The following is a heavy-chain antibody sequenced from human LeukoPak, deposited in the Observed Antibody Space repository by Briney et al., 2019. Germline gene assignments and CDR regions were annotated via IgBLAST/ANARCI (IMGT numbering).Heavy chain of an antibody. J-gene: IGHJ3*02. CDR3: ARERLENCNDGSCPDALDI. Sequence: GRSLRLSCAASGFSFSSYLMHWVRQAPGKGLEWVALIGFDVSKIYYADSVKGRFTISRDNSKNTLYLQMNSLRDEDAAVYFCARERLENCNDGSCPDALDIWGQGTMVTISS. V-gene: IGHV3-33*01. D-gene: IGHD2-15*01. CDR1: GFSFSSYL. CDR2: IGFDVSKI.